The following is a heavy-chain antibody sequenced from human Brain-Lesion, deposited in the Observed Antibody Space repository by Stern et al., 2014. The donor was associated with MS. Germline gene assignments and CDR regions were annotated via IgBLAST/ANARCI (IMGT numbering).Heavy chain of an antibody. Sequence: QVQLMQSGAEVKKPGASVKVSCKTSGYIFTGYYIHWVRQAPGQGLEFMACINPTTGGTKYAQKFQGRVTMSRDTSISTAYVELSSLTSDDTAVYYCARDQRGITIFGVVTDYYYLGMDVWGQGTTVTVSS. CDR2: INPTTGGT. CDR1: GYIFTGYY. J-gene: IGHJ6*02. D-gene: IGHD3-3*01. V-gene: IGHV1-2*02. CDR3: ARDQRGITIFGVVTDYYYLGMDV.